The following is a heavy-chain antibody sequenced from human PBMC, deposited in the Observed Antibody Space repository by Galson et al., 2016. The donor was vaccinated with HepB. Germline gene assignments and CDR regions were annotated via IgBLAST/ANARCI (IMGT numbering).Heavy chain of an antibody. CDR1: GSSLTTYW. CDR3: ARRKNYAPDY. D-gene: IGHD1-7*01. CDR2: IYTGDSDT. Sequence: QSGAEVTKPGESIKISCKASGSSLTTYWIGWVRQVPGKGMVWVGIIYTGDSDTRYSPSFQGQVTISADRSISTAYLQRSSLKASDTAMYYCARRKNYAPDYWGQGTLVTVSA. J-gene: IGHJ4*02. V-gene: IGHV5-51*01.